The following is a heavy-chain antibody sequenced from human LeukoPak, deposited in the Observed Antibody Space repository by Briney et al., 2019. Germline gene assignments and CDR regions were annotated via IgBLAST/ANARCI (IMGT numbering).Heavy chain of an antibody. J-gene: IGHJ6*02. CDR3: ARDRQGGGIYYYGMDV. CDR1: GGSISSGGYY. V-gene: IGHV4-31*03. Sequence: KPSETLSLTCTVSGGSISSGGYYWSWIRQHPGKGLEWIGYIYYSGSTYYNPSLKSRVTISVDTSKDQFSLKLSSVTAADTAVYYCARDRQGGGIYYYGMDVWGQGTTVTVSS. D-gene: IGHD1-26*01. CDR2: IYYSGST.